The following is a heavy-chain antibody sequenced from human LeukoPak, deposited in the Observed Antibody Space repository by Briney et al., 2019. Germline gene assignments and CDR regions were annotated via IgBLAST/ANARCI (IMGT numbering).Heavy chain of an antibody. D-gene: IGHD6-13*01. J-gene: IGHJ3*02. CDR2: IYHSGST. V-gene: IGHV4-4*02. Sequence: WVRQPPGKGLEWIGEIYHSGSTNYNPSLKSRVTISVDKSKNQFSLKLSSVTAADTAVYYCARDVAAAGADAFDIWGQGTMVTVSS. CDR3: ARDVAAAGADAFDI.